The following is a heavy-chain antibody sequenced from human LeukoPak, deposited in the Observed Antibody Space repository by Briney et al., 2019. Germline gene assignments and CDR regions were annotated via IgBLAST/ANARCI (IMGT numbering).Heavy chain of an antibody. CDR3: TRSVFPYYFDC. Sequence: GGSLRLSCVASGFTFTNYWIHWVRQAPGKGLVWVSRTNNDGSSTTYADFVKGRFTSSRDNAKNTLYLQMDSLRAEDTAVYYCTRSVFPYYFDCWGQGTLVTVSS. V-gene: IGHV3-74*01. D-gene: IGHD3-10*02. CDR1: GFTFTNYW. J-gene: IGHJ4*02. CDR2: TNNDGSST.